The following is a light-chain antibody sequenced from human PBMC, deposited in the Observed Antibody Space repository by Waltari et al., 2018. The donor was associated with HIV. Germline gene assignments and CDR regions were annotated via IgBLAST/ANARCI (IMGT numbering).Light chain of an antibody. CDR2: KND. J-gene: IGLJ2*01. Sequence: QSVLTQPPSASGTPGQSVTISCSGSTSDIGNNYVYWFQQFPGTPPKVLIHKNDQRPSGVSDRFSASKSGTSASLAISGLRTEDESDFYCAAWDDIRSGWIFGGGTKLTVL. CDR1: TSDIGNNY. CDR3: AAWDDIRSGWI. V-gene: IGLV1-47*01.